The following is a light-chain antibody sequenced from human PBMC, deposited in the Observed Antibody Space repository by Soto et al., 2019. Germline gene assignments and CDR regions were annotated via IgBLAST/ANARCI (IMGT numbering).Light chain of an antibody. CDR3: HQYNNWPPLYN. CDR1: QSVSSN. Sequence: EIVMTQSPATLSVSPGERATLSCRASQSVSSNLVWYQQRPGQAPRLIMYDASIRATAISARFSGSGSGTEFNLNISSLQSEDFALYYCHQYNNWPPLYNFGQGTKLEIK. V-gene: IGKV3D-15*01. J-gene: IGKJ2*01. CDR2: DAS.